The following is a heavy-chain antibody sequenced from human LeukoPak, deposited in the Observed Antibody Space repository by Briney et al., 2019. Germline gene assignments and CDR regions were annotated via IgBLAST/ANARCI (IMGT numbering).Heavy chain of an antibody. Sequence: SETLSLTCTVSGGSISSYYWSWIRQPPGKGLEWIGYIYYSGSTNYNPSLKSRVTISVDTSKNQFSLKLSSVTAADTAVYYCARGVPAFFDYWGQGTLVTVSS. J-gene: IGHJ4*02. CDR1: GGSISSYY. D-gene: IGHD3-3*01. V-gene: IGHV4-59*01. CDR2: IYYSGST. CDR3: ARGVPAFFDY.